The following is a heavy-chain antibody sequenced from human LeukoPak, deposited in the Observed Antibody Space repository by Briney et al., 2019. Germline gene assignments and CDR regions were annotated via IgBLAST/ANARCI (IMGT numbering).Heavy chain of an antibody. CDR2: IYSGGST. V-gene: IGHV3-66*01. J-gene: IGHJ4*02. Sequence: GGSLRLSCAASGFTFSSYAMSWVRHAPGKGLEWVSLIYSGGSTNYADSVKGRFTISRDSSKNTLYLQMNSLRAEDTAVYYCARGPSGYHNIGGQGTLVTVSS. CDR1: GFTFSSYA. CDR3: ARGPSGYHNI. D-gene: IGHD5-12*01.